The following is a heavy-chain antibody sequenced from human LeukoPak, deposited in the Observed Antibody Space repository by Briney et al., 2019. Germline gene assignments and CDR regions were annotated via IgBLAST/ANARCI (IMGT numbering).Heavy chain of an antibody. CDR1: GGSFSGYY. J-gene: IGHJ4*02. D-gene: IGHD3-22*01. CDR3: ATCVLEGSYDSSGYSCYFDY. Sequence: SETLSLTCAVYGGSFSGYYWSWIRQPPGKGLEWIGEINHSGSTNYNPSLKSRVTISVDTSKNQFSLKLSSVTAADMAVYYCATCVLEGSYDSSGYSCYFDYWGQGTLVTVSS. V-gene: IGHV4-34*01. CDR2: INHSGST.